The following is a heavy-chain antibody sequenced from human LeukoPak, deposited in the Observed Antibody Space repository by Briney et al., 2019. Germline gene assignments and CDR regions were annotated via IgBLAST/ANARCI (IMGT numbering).Heavy chain of an antibody. CDR3: AEHPSMPRGPGY. Sequence: GGSMRLSCAASGFTFSSYSMMWVRQAPGKGLEWVSVISGSGGDTYYADSVKGRFTISRDNSKNTPYLQMNSLRAEDTAIYYCAEHPSMPRGPGYWGQGTLVTVSS. J-gene: IGHJ4*02. CDR2: ISGSGGDT. D-gene: IGHD3-10*01. V-gene: IGHV3-23*01. CDR1: GFTFSSYS.